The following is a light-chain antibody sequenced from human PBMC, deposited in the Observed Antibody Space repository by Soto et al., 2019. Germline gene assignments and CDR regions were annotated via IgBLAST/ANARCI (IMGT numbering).Light chain of an antibody. Sequence: SALAQAASVSGSPGQSITMSCTGTRSDVGGYNYVSWYQQHPGKAPELMIYDVSNRPSGVSNRFSGSKSGNTASLTISGLQAEDEAVYYCSSYASSSLSYVFGAGTKVTVL. CDR1: RSDVGGYNY. CDR3: SSYASSSLSYV. J-gene: IGLJ1*01. CDR2: DVS. V-gene: IGLV2-14*03.